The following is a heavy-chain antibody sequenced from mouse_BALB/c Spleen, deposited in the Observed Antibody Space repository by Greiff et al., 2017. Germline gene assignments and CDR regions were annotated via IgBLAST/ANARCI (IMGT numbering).Heavy chain of an antibody. CDR1: GFTFSSYT. CDR2: ISSGGSYT. V-gene: IGHV5-6-4*01. Sequence: DVHLVESGGGLVKPGGSLKLSCAASGFTFSSYTMSWVRQTPEKRLEWVATISSGGSYTYYPDSVKGRFTISRDNAKNTLYLQMSSLKSEDTAMYYCTRESYFDYWGQGTTLTVSS. J-gene: IGHJ2*01. CDR3: TRESYFDY.